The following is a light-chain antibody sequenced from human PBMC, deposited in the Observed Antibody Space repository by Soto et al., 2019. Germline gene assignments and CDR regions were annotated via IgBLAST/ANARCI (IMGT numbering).Light chain of an antibody. CDR2: EVF. Sequence: SVLTQPPSASWSPGQSVTISCTVTKSDIGVYDFVSWYQHLPGKAPRLIIYEVFQRPSGVPDRFSGSKSGNTASLTVSGLQAADEADYFCKSYAGSNTYVFGSGTKVTVL. CDR1: KSDIGVYDF. J-gene: IGLJ1*01. V-gene: IGLV2-8*01. CDR3: KSYAGSNTYV.